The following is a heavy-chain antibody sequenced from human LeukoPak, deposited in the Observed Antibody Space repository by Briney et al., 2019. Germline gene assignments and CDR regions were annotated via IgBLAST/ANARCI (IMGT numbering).Heavy chain of an antibody. CDR1: GGTFSSYT. CDR3: AGLIAAAGTGWFDP. D-gene: IGHD6-13*01. V-gene: IGHV1-69*02. CDR2: IIPILGIA. Sequence: GASVKVSCKASGGTFSSYTISWVRQAPGQGLEWMGRIIPILGIANYAQKFQGRVTITADKSTSTAYMELSSLRSEDTAVSYCAGLIAAAGTGWFDPWGQGTLVTVSS. J-gene: IGHJ5*02.